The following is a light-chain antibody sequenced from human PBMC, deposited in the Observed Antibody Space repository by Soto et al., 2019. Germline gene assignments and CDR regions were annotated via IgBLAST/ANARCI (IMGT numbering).Light chain of an antibody. J-gene: IGKJ4*02. Sequence: EIVLTQSPATLSLSPGERATLSCRASQSVSSYLACYQQKPGEAPRLLIYYASNRATGSTARFSGSGCGTDFTLTISSLEPEDFAVYYCQQRSDWPSLTFGGGTKVEIK. CDR2: YAS. CDR1: QSVSSY. CDR3: QQRSDWPSLT. V-gene: IGKV3-11*01.